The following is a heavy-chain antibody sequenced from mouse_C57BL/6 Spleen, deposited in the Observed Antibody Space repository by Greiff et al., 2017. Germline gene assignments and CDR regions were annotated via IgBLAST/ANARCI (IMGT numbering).Heavy chain of an antibody. CDR2: IYPGSGNT. V-gene: IGHV1-76*01. CDR3: AREDNYGSSPWYFDV. J-gene: IGHJ1*03. Sequence: VHLVESGAELVRPGASVKLSCKASGYTFTDYYINWVKQRPGQGLEWIARIYPGSGNTYYNEKFKGKATLTAEKSSSTAYMQLSSLTSEDSAVYFCAREDNYGSSPWYFDVWGTGTTVTVSS. D-gene: IGHD1-1*01. CDR1: GYTFTDYY.